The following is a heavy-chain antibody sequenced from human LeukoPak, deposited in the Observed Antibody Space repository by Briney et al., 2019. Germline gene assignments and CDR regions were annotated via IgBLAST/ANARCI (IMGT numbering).Heavy chain of an antibody. CDR1: GYSFGSYS. Sequence: GGSLRLSCVGSGYSFGSYSMSRVRQAPGKGLEWVAYISSTSSSILYAESMKGRFTLSRDNGNKSLNLQMNSLRAEDTAVYYCVRGGFAAFEIWGQGTMVTVSS. V-gene: IGHV3-21*01. J-gene: IGHJ3*02. CDR3: VRGGFAAFEI. CDR2: ISSTSSSI.